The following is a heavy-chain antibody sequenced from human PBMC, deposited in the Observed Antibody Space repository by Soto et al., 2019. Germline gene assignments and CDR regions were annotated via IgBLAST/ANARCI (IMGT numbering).Heavy chain of an antibody. D-gene: IGHD6-25*01. CDR2: IIPIFGSA. CDR1: GGTFSNYA. V-gene: IGHV1-69*13. Sequence: ASVKVSCKASGGTFSNYAITWVRQAPGQRLEWLGRIIPIFGSANYAQKFQGRVTITADESTTTAYMELSSLRSDDTAVYYCAKDGGKDGYFGNWFDPWGQRTLVTVSS. CDR3: AKDGGKDGYFGNWFDP. J-gene: IGHJ5*02.